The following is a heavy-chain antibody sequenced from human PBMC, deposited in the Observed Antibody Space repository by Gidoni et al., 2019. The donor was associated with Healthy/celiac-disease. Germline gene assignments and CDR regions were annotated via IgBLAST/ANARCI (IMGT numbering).Heavy chain of an antibody. D-gene: IGHD6-19*01. J-gene: IGHJ4*02. CDR3: TTDSVAVAGTILYIDY. CDR2: IKSKTDGGTT. CDR1: GFTVSNDG. V-gene: IGHV3-15*07. Sequence: EVQLVESGGGLVKPGGSLRISWAASGFTVSNDGRNWVRQAPGKGLEWVGRIKSKTDGGTTDYAAPVKGRFTISRDDSKNTLYLQMNSLKTEDTAVYYCTTDSVAVAGTILYIDYWGQGTLVTVSS.